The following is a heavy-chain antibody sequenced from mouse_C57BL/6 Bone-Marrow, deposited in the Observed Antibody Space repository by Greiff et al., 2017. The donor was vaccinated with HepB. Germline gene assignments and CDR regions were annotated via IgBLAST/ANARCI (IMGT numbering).Heavy chain of an antibody. CDR1: GYTFTSYW. Sequence: QVHVKQSGAELVKPGASVKLSCKASGYTFTSYWMHWVKQRPGRGLEWIGRIDPNSGGTKYNEKFKSKATLTVDKPSSTAYMQLSSLTSEDSAVYYCARRGITTVVAKDWYFDVWGTGTTVTVSS. CDR2: IDPNSGGT. J-gene: IGHJ1*03. D-gene: IGHD1-1*01. V-gene: IGHV1-72*01. CDR3: ARRGITTVVAKDWYFDV.